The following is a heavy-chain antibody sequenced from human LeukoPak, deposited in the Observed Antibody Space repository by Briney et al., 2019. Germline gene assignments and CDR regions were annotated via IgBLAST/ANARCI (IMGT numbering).Heavy chain of an antibody. Sequence: GGSLRLSCAASGFTFSNYAVSWVRQAPGKGLEWVSAISGSGGSTYYADSVKGRSTISRDNSKNTLYLQMNSLRAEDTAVYYCAKKESRYCSSTSCLIGMDVWGQGTTVTVSS. CDR1: GFTFSNYA. V-gene: IGHV3-23*01. J-gene: IGHJ6*02. D-gene: IGHD2-2*01. CDR3: AKKESRYCSSTSCLIGMDV. CDR2: ISGSGGST.